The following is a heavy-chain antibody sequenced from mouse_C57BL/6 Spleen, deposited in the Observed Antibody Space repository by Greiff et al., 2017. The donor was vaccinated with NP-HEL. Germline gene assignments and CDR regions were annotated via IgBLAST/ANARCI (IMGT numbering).Heavy chain of an antibody. J-gene: IGHJ4*01. V-gene: IGHV1-69*01. Sequence: QVQLQQPGAELVMPGASVKLSCKASGYTFTSYWMHWVKQRPGQGLEWIGELDPSDSYTNYNQKFKGKSTLTVDKSSSTAYMQLSSLTSEDSAVYYCARVAITTVVGYAMDYWGQGTSVTVSS. D-gene: IGHD1-1*01. CDR3: ARVAITTVVGYAMDY. CDR1: GYTFTSYW. CDR2: LDPSDSYT.